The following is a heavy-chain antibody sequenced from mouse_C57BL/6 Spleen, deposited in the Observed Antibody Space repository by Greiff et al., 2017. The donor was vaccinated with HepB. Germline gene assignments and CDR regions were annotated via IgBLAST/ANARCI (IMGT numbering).Heavy chain of an antibody. J-gene: IGHJ4*01. CDR1: GYTFTSYW. Sequence: QVQLQQPGAELVKPGASVKLSCKASGYTFTSYWMHWVKQRPGQGLEWIGMIHPNSGSTNYNEKFKSKATLTVDKSSSTAYMQLSSLTSEDSAVYYCVGSDGYAMDYWGQGTSVTVSS. CDR2: IHPNSGST. CDR3: VGSDGYAMDY. D-gene: IGHD2-3*01. V-gene: IGHV1-64*01.